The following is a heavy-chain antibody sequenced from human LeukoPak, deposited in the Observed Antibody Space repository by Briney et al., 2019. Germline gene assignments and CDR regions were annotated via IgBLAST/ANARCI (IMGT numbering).Heavy chain of an antibody. Sequence: PGGSLRLSCAASAFTFSSYGMHWVRQAPGKGLEWVAFIRYDGSNKYYADSVKGRFTISRDNSKNTLYLQMNSLRAEDTAVYYCARWGPDYYYGSGSYGRYMDVWGKGTTVTVSS. V-gene: IGHV3-30*02. D-gene: IGHD3-10*01. J-gene: IGHJ6*03. CDR3: ARWGPDYYYGSGSYGRYMDV. CDR1: AFTFSSYG. CDR2: IRYDGSNK.